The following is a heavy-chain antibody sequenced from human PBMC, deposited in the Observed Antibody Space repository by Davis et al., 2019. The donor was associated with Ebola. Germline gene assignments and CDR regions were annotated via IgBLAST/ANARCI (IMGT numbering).Heavy chain of an antibody. J-gene: IGHJ6*02. V-gene: IGHV4-30-4*01. Sequence: SETLSLTCTVSGGSISSGDYYWSWIRQPPGKGLEWIGYIYYSGSTYYNPSLKSRVTISVDTSKNQFSLKLSSVTAADTAVYYCARTVGGAAAGRYYYYGMDVWGQGTTVTVSS. D-gene: IGHD6-13*01. CDR3: ARTVGGAAAGRYYYYGMDV. CDR2: IYYSGST. CDR1: GGSISSGDYY.